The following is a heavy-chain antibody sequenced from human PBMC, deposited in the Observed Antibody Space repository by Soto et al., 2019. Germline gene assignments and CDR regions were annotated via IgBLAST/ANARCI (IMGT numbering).Heavy chain of an antibody. CDR3: AKTMRVPTIFGAFDY. Sequence: VQLVESGGGVVQPGRSLRLSCAASGFTFSSYGMHWVRQAPGKGLEWVAVIWYDGSNKYYADSVKGRFTISRDNSKNTLYLQMNSLRAEDTAVYYCAKTMRVPTIFGAFDYWGQGTLVTVSS. CDR2: IWYDGSNK. V-gene: IGHV3-33*06. J-gene: IGHJ4*02. D-gene: IGHD3-3*01. CDR1: GFTFSSYG.